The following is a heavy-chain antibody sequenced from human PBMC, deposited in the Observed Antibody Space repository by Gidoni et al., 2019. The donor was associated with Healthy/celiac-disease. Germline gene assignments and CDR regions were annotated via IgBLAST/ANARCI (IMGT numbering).Heavy chain of an antibody. D-gene: IGHD2-21*02. CDR2: ISSSSSYI. CDR1: GFTFSSYS. Sequence: EVQLVESGGGLVKLGGSLRLSCAASGFTFSSYSMNWVRQAPGKGLEWVSSISSSSSYIYYADSLKGRFTISRDNAKNSLYLQMNSLRAEDTAVYYCARDRGVVTPSAFDIWGQGTMVTVSS. V-gene: IGHV3-21*01. CDR3: ARDRGVVTPSAFDI. J-gene: IGHJ3*02.